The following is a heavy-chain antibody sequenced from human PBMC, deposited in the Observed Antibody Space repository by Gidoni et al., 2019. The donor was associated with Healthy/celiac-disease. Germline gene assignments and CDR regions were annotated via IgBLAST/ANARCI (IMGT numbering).Heavy chain of an antibody. CDR3: ASRPVIAAAYYFDY. V-gene: IGHV4-39*01. D-gene: IGHD6-13*01. J-gene: IGHJ4*02. CDR2: LYYSGST. Sequence: QLQLQESGPGLVKPSETLSLTCTVSGGSISSSSYYWDWIRHPPGKGLEWIGCLYYSGSTYYNPSLKSRVTISVDTSKNQFSLKLSSVTAADTAVYYCASRPVIAAAYYFDYWGQGTLVTVSS. CDR1: GGSISSSSYY.